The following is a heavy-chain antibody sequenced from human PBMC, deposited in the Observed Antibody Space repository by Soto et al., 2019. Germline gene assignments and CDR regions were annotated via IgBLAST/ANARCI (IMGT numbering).Heavy chain of an antibody. CDR1: GFTVSSNY. CDR3: ARRHYYGSA. Sequence: EVHLVESGGGLVQPGGSLRLSCAASGFTVSSNYMTWVRQAPGQGLECVSIIYSGGSTYYADSVKGRFTISRDNSKNTLYLQMNSLRAEDTAVYYCARRHYYGSAWGQGTLVTVSS. CDR2: IYSGGST. V-gene: IGHV3-66*04. D-gene: IGHD3-10*01. J-gene: IGHJ5*02.